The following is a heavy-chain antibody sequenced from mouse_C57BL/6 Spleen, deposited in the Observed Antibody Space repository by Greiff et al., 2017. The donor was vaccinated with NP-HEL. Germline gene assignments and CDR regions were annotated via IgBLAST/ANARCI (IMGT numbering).Heavy chain of an antibody. Sequence: EVQGVESGGGLVKPGGSLKLSCAASGFTFSSYAMSWVRQTPEKRLEWVATISDGGSYTYYPDNVKGRVTISRDNAKNNLYLQMSHLKSEDTAMYYCAREQITTVVPFDYWGQGTTLTVSS. J-gene: IGHJ2*01. CDR2: ISDGGSYT. CDR3: AREQITTVVPFDY. CDR1: GFTFSSYA. V-gene: IGHV5-4*01. D-gene: IGHD1-1*01.